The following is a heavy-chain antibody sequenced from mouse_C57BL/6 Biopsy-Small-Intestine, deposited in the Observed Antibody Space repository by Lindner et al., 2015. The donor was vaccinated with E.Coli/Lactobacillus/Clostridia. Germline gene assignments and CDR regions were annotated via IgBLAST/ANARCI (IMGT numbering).Heavy chain of an antibody. Sequence: VQLQESGPELVKPGASVKISCKASGYSFTDYYMNWVKQSPEKSLEWIGEINPSTGGTTYNQKFKAKATLTVDKSSTTAYMQLMSLTSEDSAVYYCARRGFTTPDYWGQGTTLTVSS. CDR2: INPSTGGT. CDR3: ARRGFTTPDY. D-gene: IGHD1-1*01. CDR1: GYSFTDYY. V-gene: IGHV1-42*01. J-gene: IGHJ2*01.